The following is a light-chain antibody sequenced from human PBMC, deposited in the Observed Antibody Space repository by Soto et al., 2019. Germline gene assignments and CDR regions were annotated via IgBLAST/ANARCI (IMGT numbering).Light chain of an antibody. Sequence: ILMTQSPATLSVSPGERATLSCRASQSVSNNLAWYQQRPGQAPRLLIYDAAPGATGIPARFSGSGSGPEFPRTTSGLQAEDFAVYYCQQYNNCPPWTFGQGTKVEIK. CDR2: DAA. V-gene: IGKV3-15*01. CDR3: QQYNNCPPWT. J-gene: IGKJ1*01. CDR1: QSVSNN.